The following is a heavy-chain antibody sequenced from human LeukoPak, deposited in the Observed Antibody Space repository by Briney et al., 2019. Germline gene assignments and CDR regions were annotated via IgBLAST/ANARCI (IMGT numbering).Heavy chain of an antibody. CDR2: ISGTSDTT. V-gene: IGHV3-23*01. CDR3: AKADATIGGAFDI. J-gene: IGHJ3*02. CDR1: GFIFKNYA. Sequence: PGGSLRLSCAAPGFIFKNYAMSWVRQAPGGGVEWVSIISGTSDTTRYGDSVRGRFTTSRDNPRNTLYLQMNSLRVDDTAVYYCAKADATIGGAFDIWGQGKMVTVSS. D-gene: IGHD3-3*01.